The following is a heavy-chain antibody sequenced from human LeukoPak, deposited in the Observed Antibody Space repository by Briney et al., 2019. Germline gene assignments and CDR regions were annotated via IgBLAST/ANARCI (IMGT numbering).Heavy chain of an antibody. CDR1: GYTFTSYG. J-gene: IGHJ4*02. D-gene: IGHD6-19*01. Sequence: ASVKVSCKASGYTFTSYGISWVRQAPGQGLEWMGWISAYNGNTNYAQKLQGRVTMTTDTSTSTAYMELRSLRSDDTAVYYCARDLTAVAGTPCFDYWGQGTLVTVSS. CDR3: ARDLTAVAGTPCFDY. V-gene: IGHV1-18*01. CDR2: ISAYNGNT.